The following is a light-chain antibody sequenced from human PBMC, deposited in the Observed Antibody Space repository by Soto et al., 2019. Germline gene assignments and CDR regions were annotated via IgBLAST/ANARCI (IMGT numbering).Light chain of an antibody. V-gene: IGKV3-20*01. CDR3: QQYGSSRGT. J-gene: IGKJ1*01. Sequence: DIVLTQSPGTLSLSPGERATLSCRASQCVTSTYLAWYQQRPGQAPRLLIYGASSRATGIPDRFSGSGSGTDFTLTISRLEPEDFAVYYCQQYGSSRGTFGQGTKVEIK. CDR1: QCVTSTY. CDR2: GAS.